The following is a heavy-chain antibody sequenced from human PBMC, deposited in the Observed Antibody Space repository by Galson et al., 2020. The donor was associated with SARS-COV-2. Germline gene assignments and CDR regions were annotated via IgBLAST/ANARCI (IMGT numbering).Heavy chain of an antibody. Sequence: ASETLSLTCTVSGGYISSSHYYWGWIRQPPGKGLEWIGSIYYSGNTWYNPSLMSRITISLDTSKNQYSLQLTSVTAADTAVYYCARREGGYNYFAFGTWGQGTMGSVSS. D-gene: IGHD5-12*01. CDR1: GGYISSSHYY. V-gene: IGHV4-39*07. J-gene: IGHJ3*02. CDR2: IYYSGNT. CDR3: ARREGGYNYFAFGT.